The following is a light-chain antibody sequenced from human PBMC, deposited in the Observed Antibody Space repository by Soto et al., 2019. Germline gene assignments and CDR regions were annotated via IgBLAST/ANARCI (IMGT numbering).Light chain of an antibody. CDR1: SY. CDR3: SSYTSISFYV. Sequence: QSALTQPASVSGSPGQSITISCTGTSYVSWYQQHPGKAPKLMIYDVDNRPSGVSNRFSGSKSGNTASLTISGLQAEDEAYYYCSSYTSISFYVFGTGTKLTVL. V-gene: IGLV2-14*01. CDR2: DVD. J-gene: IGLJ1*01.